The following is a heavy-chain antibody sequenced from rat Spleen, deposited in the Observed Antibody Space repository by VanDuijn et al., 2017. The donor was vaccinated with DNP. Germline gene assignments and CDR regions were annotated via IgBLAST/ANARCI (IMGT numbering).Heavy chain of an antibody. V-gene: IGHV5-31*01. Sequence: EVQLVESGGDLVQPGRSLKLSCVVSGFTVNNFWMAWIRQVPGKGLEWVAAIISSGGSTYYPNSVKGRFTISSDNAKNTLYLQMDSLRSEETATYYCARHGEVHLRYAMDAWGQGTSVTVSS. CDR3: ARHGEVHLRYAMDA. J-gene: IGHJ4*01. D-gene: IGHD1-5*01. CDR2: IISSGGST. CDR1: GFTVNNFW.